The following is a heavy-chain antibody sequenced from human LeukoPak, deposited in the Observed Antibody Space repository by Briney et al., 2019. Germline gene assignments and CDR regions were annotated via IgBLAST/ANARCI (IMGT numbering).Heavy chain of an antibody. J-gene: IGHJ4*02. CDR2: INRSGST. CDR3: ARGPSGYHNT. CDR1: GGSINSY. Sequence: PSETLSLTCIVSGGSINSYWSWIRQSPGKGLEWIGDINPSGSTNWIGEINRSGSTNYNPSLNSRVTISVDTSKNQFSLKLSSVTAADTAVYYCARGPSGYHNTGGQGTLVTVSS. D-gene: IGHD5-12*01. V-gene: IGHV4-34*01.